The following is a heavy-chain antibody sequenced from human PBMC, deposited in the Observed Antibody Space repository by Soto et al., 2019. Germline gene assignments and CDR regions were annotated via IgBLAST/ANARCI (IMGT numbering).Heavy chain of an antibody. V-gene: IGHV3-23*01. Sequence: GGSQRLSCAASGFTFSSYAMSWVRQAPGKGLEWVSAISGSGGSTYYADSVKGRFTISRDNSKNTLYLQMNSLRAEDTAVYYCAKERVLRYFDWLLSGFDYWGQGTLVTVSS. J-gene: IGHJ4*02. CDR2: ISGSGGST. CDR1: GFTFSSYA. D-gene: IGHD3-9*01. CDR3: AKERVLRYFDWLLSGFDY.